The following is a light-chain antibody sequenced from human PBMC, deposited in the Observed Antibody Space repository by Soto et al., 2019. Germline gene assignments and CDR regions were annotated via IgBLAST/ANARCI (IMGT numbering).Light chain of an antibody. J-gene: IGLJ1*01. V-gene: IGLV2-14*01. CDR3: SSYTRASTLLYL. Sequence: QSALTQPASVSGSPGQSITISCTGTSSDVGGYNYVSWYQQHPGIAPKLLIYGVTNRPSGVSTRFSGSKSGNTASLTISGLQAEDEADYHCSSYTRASTLLYLSGTGTKVTVL. CDR2: GVT. CDR1: SSDVGGYNY.